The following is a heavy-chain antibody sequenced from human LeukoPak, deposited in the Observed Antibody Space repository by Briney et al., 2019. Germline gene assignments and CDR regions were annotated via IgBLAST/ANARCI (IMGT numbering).Heavy chain of an antibody. D-gene: IGHD2-2*01. J-gene: IGHJ4*02. Sequence: SETLSLPCTVSGGSISRSSYYWGWIRQPPGKGLEWIGSISYSGSTYHNPSLKSRVTISVDTSKNRFSLRLSSVTAADTAVYYCASRVVPAAYGYWGQGTLVTVSS. V-gene: IGHV4-39*01. CDR1: GGSISRSSYY. CDR2: ISYSGST. CDR3: ASRVVPAAYGY.